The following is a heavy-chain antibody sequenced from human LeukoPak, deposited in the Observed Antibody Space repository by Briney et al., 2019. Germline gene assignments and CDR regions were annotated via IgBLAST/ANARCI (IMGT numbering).Heavy chain of an antibody. CDR1: GGSFRSYY. Sequence: SETLSLTCAVYGGSFRSYYWNWIRQTPGKGLEWIGEINHSGSINYNPSLKSRVTMSVDTFKGQFSLKVSSVTAADTAVYYCASTADDYGSVDYWGQGTLVTVSS. J-gene: IGHJ4*02. CDR3: ASTADDYGSVDY. V-gene: IGHV4-34*01. CDR2: INHSGSI. D-gene: IGHD4-17*01.